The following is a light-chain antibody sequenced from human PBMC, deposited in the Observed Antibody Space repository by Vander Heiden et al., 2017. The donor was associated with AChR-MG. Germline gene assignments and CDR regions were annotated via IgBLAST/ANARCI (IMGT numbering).Light chain of an antibody. CDR2: DTA. V-gene: IGKV3-15*01. CDR1: QSAGSF. Sequence: IVFTQSPATLPLSPGERATLSCRASQSAGSFLAWYQQKRGQAPRLLIYDTANRATGIPARFSGSGFGTEFTLTIDSLQSEDFAVYYCQEYNHWPLYTFGQGTKVEMK. J-gene: IGKJ2*01. CDR3: QEYNHWPLYT.